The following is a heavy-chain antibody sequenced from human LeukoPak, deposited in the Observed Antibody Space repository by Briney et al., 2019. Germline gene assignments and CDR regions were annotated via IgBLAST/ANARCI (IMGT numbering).Heavy chain of an antibody. CDR3: ARGQGGIAAAGFDY. D-gene: IGHD6-13*01. V-gene: IGHV4-34*01. Sequence: TSETLSLTCAVYGGSFSGYYWSWIRQPPGKGLEWIGEINHSGSTNYNPSLKSRVTISVDTSKNQFSLKLSSVTAADTAVYYCARGQGGIAAAGFDYWGQGTLVTVSS. CDR1: GGSFSGYY. CDR2: INHSGST. J-gene: IGHJ4*02.